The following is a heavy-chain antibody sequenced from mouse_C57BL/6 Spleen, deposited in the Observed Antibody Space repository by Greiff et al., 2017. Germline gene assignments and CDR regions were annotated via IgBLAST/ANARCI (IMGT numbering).Heavy chain of an antibody. J-gene: IGHJ3*01. CDR2: FYPGSGSI. Sequence: QVQLQQSGAELVKPGASVKLSCKASGYTFTEYTIHWVKQRSGQGLEWIGWFYPGSGSIKYNEKFKDKATLTADKSSSTVYMELSRLTSEESAVYFCARHEASYYYGSSSWFAYWGQGTLVTVSA. CDR3: ARHEASYYYGSSSWFAY. D-gene: IGHD1-1*01. V-gene: IGHV1-62-2*01. CDR1: GYTFTEYT.